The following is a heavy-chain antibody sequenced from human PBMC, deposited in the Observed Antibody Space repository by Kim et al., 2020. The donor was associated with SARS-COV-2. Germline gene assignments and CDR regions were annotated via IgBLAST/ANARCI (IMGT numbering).Heavy chain of an antibody. CDR3: ASDAKLDYNFWTGFRAGGLFDY. V-gene: IGHV3-33*01. J-gene: IGHJ4*02. CDR1: GFNFRTYG. CDR2: IWYDGSHT. Sequence: GGSLRLSCAASGFNFRTYGMSWVRQAPGKGLEWVAFIWYDGSHTYYADPVKGRFTISRDNSKDRLYLQMNSLRAEDTAVYYCASDAKLDYNFWTGFRAGGLFDYWGQGTLVTVSS. D-gene: IGHD3-3*01.